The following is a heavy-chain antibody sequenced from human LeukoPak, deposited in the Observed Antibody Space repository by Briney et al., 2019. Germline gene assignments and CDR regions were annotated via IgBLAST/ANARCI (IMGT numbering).Heavy chain of an antibody. J-gene: IGHJ3*02. V-gene: IGHV3-74*01. D-gene: IGHD3-9*01. CDR2: INSDGSGT. CDR1: GFTFSSYW. CDR3: ARVALHYDILTARGWGAFDI. Sequence: GGSLRLSCAASGFTFSSYWFHWVRQAPGKGLVWVSRINSDGSGTTYADSVKGRFTISRDNAKSTLFLQMNSLRAEDTALYYCARVALHYDILTARGWGAFDIWGQGTMVTVSS.